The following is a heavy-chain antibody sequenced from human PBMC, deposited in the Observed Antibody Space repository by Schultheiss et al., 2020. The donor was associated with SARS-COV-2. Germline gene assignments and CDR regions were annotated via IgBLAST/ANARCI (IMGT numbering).Heavy chain of an antibody. CDR1: GGSISSYC. Sequence: SETLSLTCTVSGGSISSYCWSWVRQHPGKGLEWLGYVYPSGSTYYNPSLESRLTMSVDTSKNQFFLKLSSVTAADTAVYYCARVGYQLLYGGGYYYYGMDVWGQGTTVTVSS. CDR3: ARVGYQLLYGGGYYYYGMDV. D-gene: IGHD2-2*02. CDR2: VYPSGST. V-gene: IGHV4-4*09. J-gene: IGHJ6*02.